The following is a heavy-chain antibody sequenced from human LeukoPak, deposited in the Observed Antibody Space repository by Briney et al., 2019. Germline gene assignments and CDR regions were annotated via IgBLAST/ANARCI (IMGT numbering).Heavy chain of an antibody. V-gene: IGHV4-30-2*01. Sequence: TLSLACAVSGGSISSGGYSWSWIRQPPGKGLEWIGYIYHSGSTYYNPSLKSRVTISVDRSKNQFSLKLSSVTAADTAVYYCARAGITIPWYFDLWGRGTLVTVSS. CDR1: GGSISSGGYS. CDR2: IYHSGST. CDR3: ARAGITIPWYFDL. J-gene: IGHJ2*01. D-gene: IGHD2-21*01.